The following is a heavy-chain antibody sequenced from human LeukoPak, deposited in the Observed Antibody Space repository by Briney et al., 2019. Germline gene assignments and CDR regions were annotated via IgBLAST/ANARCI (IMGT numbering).Heavy chain of an antibody. CDR1: GYTFTSYG. V-gene: IGHV1-18*01. D-gene: IGHD5-18*01. CDR3: ARAAGYSYSYGNFDY. Sequence: ASVTVSCTASGYTFTSYGINWVRQAPGQGLEWVGWISAYSGNTGYPQNLQGRVTMTTDTSTTTAHMELRSLRSDDTAVYYCARAAGYSYSYGNFDYWGQGTLVTVSS. J-gene: IGHJ4*02. CDR2: ISAYSGNT.